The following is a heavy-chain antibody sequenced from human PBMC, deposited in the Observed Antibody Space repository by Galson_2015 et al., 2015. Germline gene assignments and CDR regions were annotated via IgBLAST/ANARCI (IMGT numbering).Heavy chain of an antibody. CDR3: ARDPSSSWNYYYYGMDV. CDR2: ISAYNGNT. D-gene: IGHD6-13*01. V-gene: IGHV1-18*04. Sequence: SCKASGYTFTSYGISWVRQAPGQGLEWMGWISAYNGNTNYAQKLQGRVTMTTDTSTSTAYMELRSLRSDDTAVYYCARDPSSSWNYYYYGMDVWGQGTTVTVSS. J-gene: IGHJ6*02. CDR1: GYTFTSYG.